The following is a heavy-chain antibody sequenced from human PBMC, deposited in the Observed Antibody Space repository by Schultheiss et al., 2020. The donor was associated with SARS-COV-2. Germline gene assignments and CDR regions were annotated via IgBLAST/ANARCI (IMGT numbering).Heavy chain of an antibody. CDR2: IYYSGST. V-gene: IGHV4-59*01. CDR1: GGSISSYY. Sequence: GSLRLSCTVSGGSISSYYWSWIRQPPGKALEWIGYIYYSGSTNYNPSLKSRVTISVDTSKNQFSLRLSSVTAADTAVYYCAWGILGALDYWGQGILVTVSS. D-gene: IGHD3-16*01. CDR3: AWGILGALDY. J-gene: IGHJ4*02.